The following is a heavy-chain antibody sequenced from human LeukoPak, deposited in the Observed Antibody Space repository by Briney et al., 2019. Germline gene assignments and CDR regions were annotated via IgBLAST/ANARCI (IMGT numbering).Heavy chain of an antibody. V-gene: IGHV4-59*08. Sequence: TSETLSLTCTVSGGSISSYYWSWIRQPPGKGLEWIGYIYYSGSTNYNPSLKSRVTISVDTSKNQFSLKLSSVTAADTAAYYCARRGDGYNYPHFDYWGQGTLVTVSS. CDR2: IYYSGST. J-gene: IGHJ4*02. D-gene: IGHD5-24*01. CDR3: ARRGDGYNYPHFDY. CDR1: GGSISSYY.